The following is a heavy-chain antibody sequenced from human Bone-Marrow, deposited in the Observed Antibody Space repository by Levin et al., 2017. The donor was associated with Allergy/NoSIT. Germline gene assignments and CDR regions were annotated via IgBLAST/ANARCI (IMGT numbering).Heavy chain of an antibody. V-gene: IGHV3-30*18. CDR2: ISYDGSSK. D-gene: IGHD5-12*01. CDR1: GFTFNTYG. CDR3: AKYSGYDYVNYYYGLDV. Sequence: LSLTCAASGFTFNTYGMHWVRQAPGKGLEWVAVISYDGSSKYYADSVKGRFTISRDNSKNTLYLQMNSLRAEDTAVYYCAKYSGYDYVNYYYGLDVWGQGTTVTVSS. J-gene: IGHJ6*02.